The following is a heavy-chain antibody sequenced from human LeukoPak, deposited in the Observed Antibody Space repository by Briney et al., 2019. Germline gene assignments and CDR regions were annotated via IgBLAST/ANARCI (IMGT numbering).Heavy chain of an antibody. CDR3: ARGEDGFCSGSNCHNVYYYMDV. CDR2: ISDRGDST. CDR1: GLNLTTYA. D-gene: IGHD2-15*01. Sequence: GGSLRLSCAASGLNLTTYAMGWVRQAPGKGLEWVSVISDRGDSTYYGDSVKGRFTISRDSSKNTLYLQMNGLGTEDTALYYCARGEDGFCSGSNCHNVYYYMDVWGKGTTVTVSS. V-gene: IGHV3-23*01. J-gene: IGHJ6*03.